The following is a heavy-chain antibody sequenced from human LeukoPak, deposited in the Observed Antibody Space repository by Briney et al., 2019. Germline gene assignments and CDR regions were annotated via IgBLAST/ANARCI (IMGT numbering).Heavy chain of an antibody. CDR1: GFTFSSYA. Sequence: GGSLRLSCAAPGFTFSSYAMSWVRQAPGKGLEWVSVISDSIGSTYYADSVKGRFTISRDNSKNTLYLQMNSLRAEDTAVYYCAKAAPRLATPNDAFDIWGQGTMVTVSS. D-gene: IGHD5-12*01. V-gene: IGHV3-23*01. CDR3: AKAAPRLATPNDAFDI. CDR2: ISDSIGST. J-gene: IGHJ3*02.